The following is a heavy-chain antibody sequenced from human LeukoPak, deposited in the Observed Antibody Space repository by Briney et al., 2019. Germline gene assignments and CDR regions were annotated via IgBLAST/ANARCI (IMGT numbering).Heavy chain of an antibody. CDR3: ARDSLPMAVTGPFDH. CDR2: IWFAGSNI. D-gene: IGHD6-19*01. Sequence: PGGSLRLSCAASGFNFSSYGMHWVRQAPGKGLEWVTSIWFAGSNIHYADSVKGRVIISRDNSKSALYLQMNSLRAEDTAIYYCARDSLPMAVTGPFDHWGQGALVTVSS. CDR1: GFNFSSYG. V-gene: IGHV3-33*01. J-gene: IGHJ4*02.